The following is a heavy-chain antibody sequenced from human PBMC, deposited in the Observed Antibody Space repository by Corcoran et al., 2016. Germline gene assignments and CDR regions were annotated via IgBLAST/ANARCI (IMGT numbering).Heavy chain of an antibody. J-gene: IGHJ6*02. CDR3: RRGIGGHGMDV. Sequence: EVQLVESGGGLVQPGGSLKLSCTASGFAFSDSGIHWVRQASGKGLEWIGLVRSKTNNYATFYAASVQGRFTVSRDDRDDTAYLQMDSLKIEDTAVYYCRRGIGGHGMDVWGQGTTVTVSS. D-gene: IGHD3-16*01. CDR1: GFAFSDSG. CDR2: VRSKTNNYAT. V-gene: IGHV3-73*02.